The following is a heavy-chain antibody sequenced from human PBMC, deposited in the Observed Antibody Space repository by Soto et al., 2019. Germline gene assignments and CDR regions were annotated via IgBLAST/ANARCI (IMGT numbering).Heavy chain of an antibody. CDR2: MNPKSGNT. D-gene: IGHD2-15*01. Sequence: VKVSCKASGYTFTSYDINWVRQATGQGLEWMGWMNPKSGNTGYAQKFQGRVTMTGTTSISTAYVALSTLSSEDTAVYYCATGIDEFVASTHGMDVRG. J-gene: IGHJ6*02. CDR1: GYTFTSYD. V-gene: IGHV1-8*02. CDR3: ATGIDEFVASTHGMDV.